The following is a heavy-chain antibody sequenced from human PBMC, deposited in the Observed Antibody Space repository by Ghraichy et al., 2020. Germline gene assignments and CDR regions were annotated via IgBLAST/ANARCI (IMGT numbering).Heavy chain of an antibody. D-gene: IGHD6-13*01. CDR2: IYYSGST. Sequence: GGSISSYYWSWIRQPPGKGLEWIGYIYYSGSTNYNPSLKSRVTISVDTSKNQFSLKLSSVTAADTAVYYCARLYSLGQQLVFLQPGTDPLEYYFDYWGQGTLVTVSS. CDR3: ARLYSLGQQLVFLQPGTDPLEYYFDY. J-gene: IGHJ4*02. CDR1: GGSISSYY. V-gene: IGHV4-59*08.